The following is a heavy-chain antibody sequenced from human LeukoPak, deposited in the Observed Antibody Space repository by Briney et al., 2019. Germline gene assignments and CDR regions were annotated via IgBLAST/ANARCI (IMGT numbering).Heavy chain of an antibody. V-gene: IGHV3-53*01. CDR1: GFTVSSNY. CDR2: IYSGGST. J-gene: IGHJ3*02. Sequence: GGSLRLSCAASGFTVSSNYMSWVRQAPGKGPEWVSVIYSGGSTYYADSVKGRFTISRDNSKNTLYLQMNSLRAEDTAVYYCASWTTVTTTDAFDIWGQGTMVTVSS. CDR3: ASWTTVTTTDAFDI. D-gene: IGHD4-17*01.